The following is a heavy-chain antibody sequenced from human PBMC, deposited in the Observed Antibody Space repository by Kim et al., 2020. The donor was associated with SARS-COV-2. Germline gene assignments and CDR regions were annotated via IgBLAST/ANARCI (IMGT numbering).Heavy chain of an antibody. Sequence: STSLKTRLTISKDTSKNQVVLTMTNMDPVDTATYYCARISPSGDWYGMDVWGQGTTVTVSS. V-gene: IGHV2-70*01. CDR3: ARISPSGDWYGMDV. J-gene: IGHJ6*02. D-gene: IGHD2-21*01.